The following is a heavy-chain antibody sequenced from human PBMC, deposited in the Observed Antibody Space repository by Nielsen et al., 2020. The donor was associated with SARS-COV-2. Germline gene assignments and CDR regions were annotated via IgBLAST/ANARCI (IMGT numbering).Heavy chain of an antibody. CDR3: ARGDYDFWSGIDY. V-gene: IGHV4-59*01. J-gene: IGHJ4*02. CDR2: IYYSGST. D-gene: IGHD3-3*01. Sequence: SETLSLTCAVYGGSFSSYYWSWIRQPPGKGLEWIGYIYYSGSTDYNPSLKSRVTISVDTSKNQFSLKLSSVTAADTAVYYCARGDYDFWSGIDYWGQGTLVTVSS. CDR1: GGSFSSYY.